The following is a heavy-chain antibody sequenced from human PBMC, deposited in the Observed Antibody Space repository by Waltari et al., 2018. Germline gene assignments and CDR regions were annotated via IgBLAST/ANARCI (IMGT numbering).Heavy chain of an antibody. CDR2: MSGGGGST. J-gene: IGHJ6*02. CDR3: AKTLSDPSVGGLDV. Sequence: EVQLVESGGGLVQPGGSLRLSCEASGFTFGRSAMTWDRQVPGKGLEWLSAMSGGGGSTYYADSVQGRFIISRDPSKNTLFLQLNSLRVEDTAVYFCAKTLSDPSVGGLDVWGQGTPVTVSS. V-gene: IGHV3-23*04. CDR1: GFTFGRSA. D-gene: IGHD1-26*01.